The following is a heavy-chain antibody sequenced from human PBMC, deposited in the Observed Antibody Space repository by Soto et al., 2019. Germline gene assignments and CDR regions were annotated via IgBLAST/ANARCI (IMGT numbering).Heavy chain of an antibody. V-gene: IGHV3-23*01. CDR2: ISGSGGST. Sequence: GGSLRLSCAASGFTFSSYAMSWVRQAPGKGLEWVSAISGSGGSTYYADSVKGRFTISRDNSKNTLYLQMNSLRAEDTAVYYCAKDLRITMIVDYFSFDYWGQGTLVTVSS. J-gene: IGHJ4*02. D-gene: IGHD3-22*01. CDR3: AKDLRITMIVDYFSFDY. CDR1: GFTFSSYA.